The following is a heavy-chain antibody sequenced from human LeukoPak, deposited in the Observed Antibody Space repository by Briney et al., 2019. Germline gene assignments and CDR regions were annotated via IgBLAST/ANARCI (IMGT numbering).Heavy chain of an antibody. CDR2: IYYSGNT. J-gene: IGHJ5*02. Sequence: PSETLSLTCTVSGGSINSGGYYWSWIRQHPGKGLEWIGYIYYSGNTYYNPSLKSRVTLSVDTSKNQFSLKLSSVTAADTAVYYCASSSTVTTRKSWFDPWGQGTLVTVSS. CDR3: ASSSTVTTRKSWFDP. CDR1: GGSINSGGYY. V-gene: IGHV4-31*03. D-gene: IGHD4-17*01.